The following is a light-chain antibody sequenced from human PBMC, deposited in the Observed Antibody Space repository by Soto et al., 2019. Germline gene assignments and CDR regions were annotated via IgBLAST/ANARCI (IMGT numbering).Light chain of an antibody. J-gene: IGKJ3*01. Sequence: EVVLTQSPGTLSLSPGERATLSCRACQRINNNFLAWYQQKPGQAPRLLIYGASSRATGIPDRFTGSGSGTDFTLTISRLEPEDFAVYYCQQYGISPGFTFGPGTKVDIK. CDR1: QRINNNF. CDR3: QQYGISPGFT. CDR2: GAS. V-gene: IGKV3-20*01.